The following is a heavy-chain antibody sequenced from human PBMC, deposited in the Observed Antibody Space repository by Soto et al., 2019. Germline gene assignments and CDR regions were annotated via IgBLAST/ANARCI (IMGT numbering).Heavy chain of an antibody. CDR3: ARVLYSTGWNHFDS. V-gene: IGHV4-59*01. CDR1: GGSISTYY. D-gene: IGHD6-19*01. J-gene: IGHJ4*02. CDR2: MYYSGST. Sequence: QVQLQESGPGLVKPSETLSLTCTVSGGSISTYYWSWIRQPPGKGLEWIGYMYYSGSTNFNPSLKSRVTMSVETSKNQFSLKLSSVTATDTALYYCARVLYSTGWNHFDSWGRGTLVTVSS.